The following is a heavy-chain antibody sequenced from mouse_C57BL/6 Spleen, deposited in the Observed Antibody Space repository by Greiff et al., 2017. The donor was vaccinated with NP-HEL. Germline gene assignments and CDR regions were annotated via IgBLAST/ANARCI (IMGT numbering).Heavy chain of an antibody. D-gene: IGHD2-1*01. CDR1: GYTFTSYW. Sequence: VQLQQPGTELVKPGASVKLSCKASGYTFTSYWMHWVKQRPGQGLEWIGNINPSNGGTNYNEKFKSKATLTVDKSSSTAYMQLSSLTSEDSAVYYCARSRGNYVTFYAMDYWGQGTSVTVSS. J-gene: IGHJ4*01. CDR2: INPSNGGT. CDR3: ARSRGNYVTFYAMDY. V-gene: IGHV1-53*01.